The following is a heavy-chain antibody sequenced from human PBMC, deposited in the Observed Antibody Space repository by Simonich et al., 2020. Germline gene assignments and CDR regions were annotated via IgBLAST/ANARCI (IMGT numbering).Heavy chain of an antibody. D-gene: IGHD7-27*01. J-gene: IGHJ6*03. V-gene: IGHV3-7*01. CDR1: GFTFSSYW. CDR3: ARDGLGTAYYYYMDV. Sequence: EVQLVESGGGLVQPGGSLRLSCAASGFTFSSYWMRWVRQAPGKGLAWVANIKQDGSGKYYVDSVKGRFTISRDNAKNSLYLQMNSLRAEDTAVYYCARDGLGTAYYYYMDVWGKGTTVTVSS. CDR2: IKQDGSGK.